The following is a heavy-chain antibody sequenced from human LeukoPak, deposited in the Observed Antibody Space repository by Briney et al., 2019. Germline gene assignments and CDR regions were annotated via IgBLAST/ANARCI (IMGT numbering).Heavy chain of an antibody. CDR1: GFTFRSYW. V-gene: IGHV3-74*01. J-gene: IGHJ6*02. CDR2: INSDGSST. D-gene: IGHD6-19*01. Sequence: GGSLRLSCAASGFTFRSYWMHWVRQAPGKGLVWVSRINSDGSSTSYADSVKGRFTISRDNAKNTLYLQMNSLRAEDTAVYYCARVAGSYRYYYGMDVWGQGTTVTVSS. CDR3: ARVAGSYRYYYGMDV.